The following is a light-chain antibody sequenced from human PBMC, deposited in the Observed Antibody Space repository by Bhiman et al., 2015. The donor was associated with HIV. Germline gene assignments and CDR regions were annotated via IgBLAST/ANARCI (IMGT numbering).Light chain of an antibody. V-gene: IGLV3-1*01. CDR1: KLGDKY. Sequence: SYELTQPPSVSVSPGQTASITCSGDKLGDKYACWYQQKPGQSPXLVIYXDNKRPSGIPERFSGSNSGNTATLTISGTQPMDEADYYCQAWDRNTVVFGGGTKLTVL. J-gene: IGLJ2*01. CDR3: QAWDRNTVV. CDR2: XDN.